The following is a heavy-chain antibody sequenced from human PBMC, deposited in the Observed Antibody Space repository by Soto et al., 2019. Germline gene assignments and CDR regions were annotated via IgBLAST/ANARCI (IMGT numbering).Heavy chain of an antibody. V-gene: IGHV4-39*01. CDR2: IYYSGST. Sequence: QLQLQESGPGLVKPSEPLALPCTVSGGSITSRNYYWGWLRQPPGKVLEWIGNIYYSGSTSYNPSLKSRVTISVDTYTNQLYLRLSSVTAADTAVYDWARQNQLIGYGYGLGGYYFDYWGQGTLVTVSS. CDR1: GGSITSRNYY. J-gene: IGHJ4*02. CDR3: ARQNQLIGYGYGLGGYYFDY. D-gene: IGHD5-12*01.